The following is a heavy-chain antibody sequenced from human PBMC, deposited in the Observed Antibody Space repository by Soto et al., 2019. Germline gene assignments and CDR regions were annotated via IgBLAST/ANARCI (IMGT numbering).Heavy chain of an antibody. Sequence: LSLTCTVSGGSISSGGYSWSWIRQPPGKGLEWIGYISHSGSTYYNPSLKSRVTISLDRSKNQFSLKLSSVTAADTAVYYCARWFDPWGQGTLVTVSS. J-gene: IGHJ5*02. V-gene: IGHV4-30-2*01. CDR1: GGSISSGGYS. CDR2: ISHSGST. CDR3: ARWFDP.